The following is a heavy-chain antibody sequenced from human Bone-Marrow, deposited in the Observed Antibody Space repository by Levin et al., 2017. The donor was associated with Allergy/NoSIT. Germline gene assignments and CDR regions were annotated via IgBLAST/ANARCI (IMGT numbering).Heavy chain of an antibody. Sequence: ASVKVSCKASGYTFTSYSINWVRQVPGQGFEWMGWINTNTGNPAYALDFTGRFVFSLDTSVSTAYLQINSLKAEDTAVYYCARDRHCSDGVCYWGQGTLVTVSS. J-gene: IGHJ4*02. CDR1: GYTFTSYS. CDR2: INTNTGNP. V-gene: IGHV7-4-1*02. D-gene: IGHD2-8*01. CDR3: ARDRHCSDGVCY.